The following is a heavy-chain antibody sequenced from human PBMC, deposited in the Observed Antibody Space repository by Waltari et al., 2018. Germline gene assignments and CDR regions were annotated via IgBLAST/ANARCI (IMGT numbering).Heavy chain of an antibody. V-gene: IGHV3-48*01. J-gene: IGHJ3*02. D-gene: IGHD3-9*01. CDR2: ISNSGTTI. CDR3: AREIRGTGYFPDAFDI. CDR1: GFAFSTYS. Sequence: EVQLVESGGGLVQPGGSLRLSCAASGFAFSTYSMNWVRQAPGKGLEWVSNISNSGTTIYYADSVKGRFTISRDNAQNSLYLQMNSLRAEDTAVYYCAREIRGTGYFPDAFDIWGQGTMVTVSS.